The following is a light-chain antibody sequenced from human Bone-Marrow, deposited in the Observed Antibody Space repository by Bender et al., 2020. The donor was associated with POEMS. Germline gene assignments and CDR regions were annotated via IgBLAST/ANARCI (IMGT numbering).Light chain of an antibody. J-gene: IGLJ3*02. CDR2: DDS. V-gene: IGLV3-21*03. CDR3: QVWDSTSARWV. Sequence: SYVLIQPPSVSEAPGKTATITFGGNNIGDKNVHWYQQKPGQAPLLVVFDDSDRPSGIPERLSGSNFGNTATLTISRVEAGDEADYYCQVWDSTSARWVFGGGTKLTVL. CDR1: NIGDKN.